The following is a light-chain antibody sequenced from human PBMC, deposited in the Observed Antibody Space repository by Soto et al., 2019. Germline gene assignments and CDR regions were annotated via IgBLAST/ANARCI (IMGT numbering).Light chain of an antibody. CDR2: GAT. V-gene: IGKV3-15*01. J-gene: IGKJ1*01. CDR1: ETVATN. Sequence: VMTQSPSTLSVSPGERATLSCWASETVATNLAWYQQKPGQAPRLLIHGATTRATGIPARFSGSGSGTEFTLTISSLQSEDFAVYYCQQYNNWPRTFGQGTKVDIK. CDR3: QQYNNWPRT.